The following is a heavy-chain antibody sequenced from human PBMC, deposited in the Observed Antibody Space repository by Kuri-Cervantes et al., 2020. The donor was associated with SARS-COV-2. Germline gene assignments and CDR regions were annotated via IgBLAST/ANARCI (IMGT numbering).Heavy chain of an antibody. Sequence: GGSLRLSCAASGFTFSSYGMNWVRQAPGKGLEWVGRIKSKTDGGTTDYAAPVKGRFTISRDDSKNTLYLQMNSLKTEDTAVYYCVHSYGYELRPAPENRGQGTLVTVSS. V-gene: IGHV3-15*01. CDR2: IKSKTDGGTT. CDR1: GFTFSSYG. D-gene: IGHD5-18*01. J-gene: IGHJ4*02. CDR3: VHSYGYELRPAPEN.